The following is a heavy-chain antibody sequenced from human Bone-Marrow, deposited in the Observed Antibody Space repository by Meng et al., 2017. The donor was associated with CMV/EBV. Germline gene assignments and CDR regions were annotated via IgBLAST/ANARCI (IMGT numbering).Heavy chain of an antibody. D-gene: IGHD3-10*01. CDR2: IYYSGST. Sequence: GSLRLSCTVSGGSISSSSYYWGWIRQPPGKGLEWIGSIYYSGSTYYNPSLKSRVTISVDTSKNQFSLKLSSVTAADTAVYYCARALIWFGASYGMDVWGQGTTVTGSS. CDR1: GGSISSSSYY. CDR3: ARALIWFGASYGMDV. J-gene: IGHJ6*02. V-gene: IGHV4-39*07.